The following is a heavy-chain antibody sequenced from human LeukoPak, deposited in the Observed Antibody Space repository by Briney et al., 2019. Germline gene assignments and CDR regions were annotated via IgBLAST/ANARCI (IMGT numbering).Heavy chain of an antibody. D-gene: IGHD3-22*01. Sequence: GRSLRLSCAASGFTFSSYGMHWVRQAPGKGLEWVAVIWYDGSNKYYADSVKGRFTISRDNSKNTLYPQMNSLRAEDTAVYYCARGPEYYYDSSGYYWFDYWGQGTLVTVSS. J-gene: IGHJ4*02. CDR3: ARGPEYYYDSSGYYWFDY. V-gene: IGHV3-33*01. CDR1: GFTFSSYG. CDR2: IWYDGSNK.